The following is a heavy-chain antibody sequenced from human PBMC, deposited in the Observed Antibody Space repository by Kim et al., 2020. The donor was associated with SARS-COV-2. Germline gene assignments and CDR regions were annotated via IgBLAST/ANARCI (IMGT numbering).Heavy chain of an antibody. Sequence: SETLSLTCTVSGGSISSYYWSWIRQPPGKGLEWIGYIYYSGSTNYNPSLKSRVTISVDTSKNQFSLKLSSVTAADTAVYYCARDRRLVATEPWFDPWGQGTLVTVSS. J-gene: IGHJ5*02. CDR3: ARDRRLVATEPWFDP. CDR1: GGSISSYY. CDR2: IYYSGST. V-gene: IGHV4-59*01. D-gene: IGHD5-12*01.